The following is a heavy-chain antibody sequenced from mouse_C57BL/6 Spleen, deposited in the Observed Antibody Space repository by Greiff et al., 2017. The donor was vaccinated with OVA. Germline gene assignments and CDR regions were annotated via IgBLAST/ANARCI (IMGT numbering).Heavy chain of an antibody. J-gene: IGHJ4*01. D-gene: IGHD3-3*01. Sequence: VQLQQSGAELVRPGASVKLSCTASGFNIKDDYMHWVKQRPEQGLEWIGWIDPENGDTEYASKFQGKATITADTSSNTAYLQLSSLTSEDTAVYYCTRRDLYAMDYWGQGTSVTVSS. V-gene: IGHV14-4*01. CDR1: GFNIKDDY. CDR3: TRRDLYAMDY. CDR2: IDPENGDT.